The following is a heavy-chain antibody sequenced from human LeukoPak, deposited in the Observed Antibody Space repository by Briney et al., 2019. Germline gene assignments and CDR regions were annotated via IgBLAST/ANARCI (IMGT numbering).Heavy chain of an antibody. CDR1: GFTFSSYW. CDR2: IKQDGSEK. V-gene: IGHV3-7*01. J-gene: IGHJ5*02. D-gene: IGHD3-10*01. Sequence: GGSLRLSCAASGFTFSSYWMSLVRQAPGKGLEWVANIKQDGSEKYYVDSVKGRFTISRDNAKNSLYLQMNSLRAEDTAVYYCAKDLLRDRWFGESWGQGTLVTVSS. CDR3: AKDLLRDRWFGES.